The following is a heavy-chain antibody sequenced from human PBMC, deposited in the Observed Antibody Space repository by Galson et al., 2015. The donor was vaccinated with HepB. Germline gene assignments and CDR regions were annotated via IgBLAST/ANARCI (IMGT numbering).Heavy chain of an antibody. D-gene: IGHD2-21*01. CDR3: ARTNPSTYCGANCYSPLFDS. Sequence: PALVKPTQTLTLTCTFSGFSLSTSGVRVSWIRQPPGKALEWLARIDWDDDKFYSTSLKTRLTISKDTSKNQVVLTMSNMDPADTATYYCARTNPSTYCGANCYSPLFDSWGQGTLVTVSS. V-gene: IGHV2-70*04. CDR2: IDWDDDK. J-gene: IGHJ4*02. CDR1: GFSLSTSGVR.